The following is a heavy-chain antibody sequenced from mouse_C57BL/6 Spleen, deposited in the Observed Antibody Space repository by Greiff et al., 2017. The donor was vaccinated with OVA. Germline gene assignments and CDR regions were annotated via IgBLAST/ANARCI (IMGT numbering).Heavy chain of an antibody. Sequence: VQLQQSGPELVKPGASVKISCKASSYAFSSSWMNWVKQRPGKGLEWIGRIYPGDGDTNYNGKFKGKATLTADKSSSTAYMQLSSLTSEDSAVYFCARGGRDYFDYWGQGTTLTVSS. CDR2: IYPGDGDT. V-gene: IGHV1-82*01. CDR1: SYAFSSSW. J-gene: IGHJ2*01. CDR3: ARGGRDYFDY.